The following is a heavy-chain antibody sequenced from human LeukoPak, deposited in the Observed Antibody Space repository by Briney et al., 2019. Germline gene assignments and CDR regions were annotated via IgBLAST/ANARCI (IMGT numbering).Heavy chain of an antibody. J-gene: IGHJ4*02. CDR1: GGSFSGYY. Sequence: KPSETLSLTCAVYGGSFSGYYWSWIRQPPGKGLEWIGEINHSGSTNYNPSLKSRVTISVDTSKNQFSLKLSSVTAADTAVYYCARVTGDIVVVPAAIGPGRGPYYFDYWGQGTLVTVSS. CDR2: INHSGST. CDR3: ARVTGDIVVVPAAIGPGRGPYYFDY. D-gene: IGHD2-2*02. V-gene: IGHV4-34*01.